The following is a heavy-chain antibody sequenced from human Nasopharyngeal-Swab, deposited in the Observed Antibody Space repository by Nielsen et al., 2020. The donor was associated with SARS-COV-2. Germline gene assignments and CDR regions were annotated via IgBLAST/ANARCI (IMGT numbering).Heavy chain of an antibody. Sequence: SVKVSCKASGGTFSSYAISWVRQAPGQGLEWMGGIIPILGIANYAQKFQGRVTITADKSTSTAYMELSSLRSEDTAVYYCASNGLRYFDWLRGKDYYYYDMDVWGQGTTVTVSS. CDR3: ASNGLRYFDWLRGKDYYYYDMDV. V-gene: IGHV1-69*10. J-gene: IGHJ6*02. CDR1: GGTFSSYA. D-gene: IGHD3-9*01. CDR2: IIPILGIA.